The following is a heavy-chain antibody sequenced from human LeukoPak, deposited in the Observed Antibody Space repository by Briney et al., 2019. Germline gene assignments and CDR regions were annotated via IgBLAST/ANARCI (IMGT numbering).Heavy chain of an antibody. V-gene: IGHV1-46*01. CDR2: INPSSGNT. Sequence: ASVKVSCKASGYTFTSYYMHWVRQAPGQGLEWMGIINPSSGNTNYAQKFQGSVTMTRDTSTSTAYMELSSLTSEDTAVYYCARDSARGYDSCGSDFGYWGQGTVVTVSS. CDR3: ARDSARGYDSCGSDFGY. D-gene: IGHD3-22*01. CDR1: GYTFTSYY. J-gene: IGHJ4*02.